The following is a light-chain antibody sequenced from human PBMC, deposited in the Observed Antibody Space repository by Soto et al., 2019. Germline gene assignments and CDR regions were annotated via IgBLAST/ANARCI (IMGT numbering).Light chain of an antibody. CDR3: QQYNSYPS. V-gene: IGKV1-5*03. CDR2: KAS. CDR1: QRISSW. Sequence: DIQMTQSPSTLSASVGDRVTITCRASQRISSWLAWYQQKPGKAPKLLIYKASSLESGVPSRFSGSGSVTEFTLTISSRQPDDFATYYCQQYNSYPSFGGGTKVEIK. J-gene: IGKJ4*01.